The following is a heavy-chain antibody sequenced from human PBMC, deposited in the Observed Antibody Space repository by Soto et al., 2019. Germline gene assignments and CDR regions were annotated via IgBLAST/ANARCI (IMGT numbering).Heavy chain of an antibody. Sequence: EAQLVESGGGLVQPGGSLRLSCAASGFSVSSTYMSWVRQAPGKGLEWVSVIYISGSTRYADSLRGRFTTSRPNSENTLFLQLMSLRHEDTAVYYCVRGLWFGQLYADLWGQGTLVTVSS. CDR1: GFSVSSTY. CDR3: VRGLWFGQLYADL. CDR2: IYISGST. D-gene: IGHD3-10*01. V-gene: IGHV3-53*04. J-gene: IGHJ5*02.